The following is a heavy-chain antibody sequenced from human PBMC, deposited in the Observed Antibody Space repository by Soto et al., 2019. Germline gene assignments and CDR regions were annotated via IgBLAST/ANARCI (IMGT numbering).Heavy chain of an antibody. CDR1: GFTFSSYG. Sequence: GGSLRLSCAASGFTFSSYGMHWVRQAPGKGLEWVAVIWYDERRRYSADSVKGRFTISRDNSKNTLYLQMNSLRVEDTAVYYCARAYEGDYFDYWGQGT. V-gene: IGHV3-33*01. D-gene: IGHD3-16*01. CDR3: ARAYEGDYFDY. CDR2: IWYDERRR. J-gene: IGHJ4*02.